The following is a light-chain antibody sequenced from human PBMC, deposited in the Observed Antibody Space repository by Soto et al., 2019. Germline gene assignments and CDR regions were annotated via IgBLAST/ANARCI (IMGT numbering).Light chain of an antibody. CDR1: SSDVGSYNL. Sequence: QSALTQPASVSGSPGQSITISCTGTSSDVGSYNLVSWYQQHPGKAPKLMIYEVSKRPSGVSNRFSGSKSGNTASLTLSGLQAEDEADYYCCSYAGSSTSVVFGGGTKRTVL. CDR2: EVS. J-gene: IGLJ2*01. V-gene: IGLV2-23*02. CDR3: CSYAGSSTSVV.